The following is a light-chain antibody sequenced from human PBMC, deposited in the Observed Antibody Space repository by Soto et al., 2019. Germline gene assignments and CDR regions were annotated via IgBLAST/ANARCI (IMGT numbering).Light chain of an antibody. CDR2: AAS. J-gene: IGKJ1*01. CDR1: QTISSW. CDR3: QQSYSTPTWT. Sequence: IQLTQSPSTLSGSVGDRVTITCRASQTISSWLAWYQQKPGKAPKLLIYAASSLQSGVPSRFSGSGSGTDLTLTISSLQPEDFATYYCQQSYSTPTWTFGQGTKVDIK. V-gene: IGKV1-39*01.